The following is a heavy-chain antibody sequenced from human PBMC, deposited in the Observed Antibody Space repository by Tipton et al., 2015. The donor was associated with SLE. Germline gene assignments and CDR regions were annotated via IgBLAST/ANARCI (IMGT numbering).Heavy chain of an antibody. J-gene: IGHJ4*02. CDR2: IYFTGDT. D-gene: IGHD6-19*01. Sequence: TLSLTCSVSGGSMDSGGYSWTWIRQRPGKGLEWIAYIYFTGDTYYNPSLKSRVTMSVDTSDNKFSLKLSSVTAADTAIYYCARRIAVAEYFDSWGQGTLVTVSS. V-gene: IGHV4-31*03. CDR3: ARRIAVAEYFDS. CDR1: GGSMDSGGYS.